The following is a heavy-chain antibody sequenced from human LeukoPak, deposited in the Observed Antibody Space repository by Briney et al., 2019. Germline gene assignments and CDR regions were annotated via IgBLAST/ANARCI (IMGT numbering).Heavy chain of an antibody. J-gene: IGHJ4*02. Sequence: GGSLRLSCAASGFTFSSYAMSWVRQAPGKGLEWVSAISGSGGSTYYADSVKGRFTISRDNYKITLYLQMNSLRAEDTAVYYCAKDDWWMGYCSGGSCYPLGYWGQGTLVTVSS. D-gene: IGHD2-15*01. V-gene: IGHV3-23*01. CDR1: GFTFSSYA. CDR2: ISGSGGST. CDR3: AKDDWWMGYCSGGSCYPLGY.